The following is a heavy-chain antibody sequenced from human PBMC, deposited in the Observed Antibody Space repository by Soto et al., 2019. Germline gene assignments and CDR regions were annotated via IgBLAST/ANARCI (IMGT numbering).Heavy chain of an antibody. CDR3: AAAGYSSGWYVDY. CDR2: IVVGSGNT. Sequence: SVKVSCKASGFTFTSSAVQWVRQARGQRLEWIGWIVVGSGNTNYAQKFQGRVTITRDMSTSTAYMELSSLRSEDTAVYYCAAAGYSSGWYVDYWGQGTLVTVSS. J-gene: IGHJ4*02. CDR1: GFTFTSSA. V-gene: IGHV1-58*01. D-gene: IGHD6-19*01.